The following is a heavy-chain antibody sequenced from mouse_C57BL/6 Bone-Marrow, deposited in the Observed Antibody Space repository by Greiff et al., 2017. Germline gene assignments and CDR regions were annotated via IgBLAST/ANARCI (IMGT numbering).Heavy chain of an antibody. CDR1: GYTFTSYG. J-gene: IGHJ2*01. Sequence: VMLVESGAELARPGASVKLSCKASGYTFTSYGISWVKQRTGQGLEWIGEIYPRSGNTYYNEKFKGKATLTADKSSSTAYMELRSLTSEDSAVYFCARLDDGYYYFDYWGQGTTLTVSS. D-gene: IGHD2-3*01. CDR2: IYPRSGNT. V-gene: IGHV1-81*01. CDR3: ARLDDGYYYFDY.